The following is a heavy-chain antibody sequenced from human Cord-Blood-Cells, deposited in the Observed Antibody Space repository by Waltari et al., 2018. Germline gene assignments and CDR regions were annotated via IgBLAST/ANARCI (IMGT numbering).Heavy chain of an antibody. CDR2: IYYSGST. Sequence: QVQLQESGPGLVKPSQTLSPTCTVSGGSISSGDYYWRWICQPPGKGLEWIGYIYYSGSTYYNPSLKSRVTISVDTSKNQFSLKLSSVTAADTAVYYCARGLGDWDDAFDIWGQGTMVTVSS. V-gene: IGHV4-30-4*01. CDR3: ARGLGDWDDAFDI. J-gene: IGHJ3*02. CDR1: GGSISSGDYY. D-gene: IGHD2-21*02.